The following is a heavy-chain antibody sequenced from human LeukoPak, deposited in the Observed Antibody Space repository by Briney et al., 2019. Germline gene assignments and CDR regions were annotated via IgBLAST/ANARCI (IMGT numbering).Heavy chain of an antibody. CDR2: IYTSGST. Sequence: PSETLSLTCTVSGGSINSYYWSWIRQPAGKGLVWIGRIYTSGSTNYNPSLKSRVTMSVDTSKNQFSLKLSSVTAADTAVYYCARDPDYWGQGTLVTVSS. CDR3: ARDPDY. V-gene: IGHV4-4*07. CDR1: GGSINSYY. J-gene: IGHJ4*02.